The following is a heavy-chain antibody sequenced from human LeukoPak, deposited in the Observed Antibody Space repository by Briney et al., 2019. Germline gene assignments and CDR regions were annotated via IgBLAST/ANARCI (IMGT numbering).Heavy chain of an antibody. V-gene: IGHV3-74*01. Sequence: SGGSLRLSYASSGFPLRSYWLHWVRHAPGKGLVGVSRITSDGSSTSYADSVKDRYTISRDNAKNTLYLQTNTLRGGDPAVYYCAREGVVGATHSRNFEYWGQGTLGTVSS. J-gene: IGHJ4*02. CDR3: AREGVVGATHSRNFEY. D-gene: IGHD1-26*01. CDR2: ITSDGSST. CDR1: GFPLRSYW.